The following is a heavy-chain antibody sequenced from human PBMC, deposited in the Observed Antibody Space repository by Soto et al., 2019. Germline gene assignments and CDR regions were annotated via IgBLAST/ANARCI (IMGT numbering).Heavy chain of an antibody. CDR1: RFIFSDYA. Sequence: DVQLLESGGGLVQPGGSLTLSCAASRFIFSDYAMNWVRQAPGKGLEWVSSIGGGNTDRYYADSVKGRFIISRDNSKNTMDLQMNSLGDGGTAVYFCAKECVAYNGEGDWFGSWGQGTLGTVSS. J-gene: IGHJ5*01. D-gene: IGHD2-8*01. V-gene: IGHV3-23*01. CDR3: AKECVAYNGEGDWFGS. CDR2: IGGGNTDR.